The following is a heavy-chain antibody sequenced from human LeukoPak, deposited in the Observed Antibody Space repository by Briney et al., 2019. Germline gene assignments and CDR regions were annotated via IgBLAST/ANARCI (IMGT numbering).Heavy chain of an antibody. D-gene: IGHD5-18*01. J-gene: IGHJ4*02. Sequence: PGGSLRLSCAASGFTFSSYGMHWVRQAPGKGLEWVAFIRYDGSNKYYADSVKGRFTISRDNSKNTLYLQMNSLRAEDTAVYYCAKERDTAMGTIDYWGQGTLVTVSS. CDR3: AKERDTAMGTIDY. V-gene: IGHV3-30*02. CDR1: GFTFSSYG. CDR2: IRYDGSNK.